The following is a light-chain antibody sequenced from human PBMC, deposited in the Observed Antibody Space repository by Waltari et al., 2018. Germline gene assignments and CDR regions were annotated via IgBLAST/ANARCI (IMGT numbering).Light chain of an antibody. J-gene: IGKJ1*01. V-gene: IGKV3-20*01. CDR1: QSVGSNY. CDR3: QHYVRTWA. CDR2: GAS. Sequence: EIVLTQSPGTLSLSPGESATLSCRASQSVGSNYLAWYQQGPGQAPRHLIYGASSRATCIPDRFSGSGSGTDFTLSISRLEPEDFAVYYCQHYVRTWAFGQGTKVEIK.